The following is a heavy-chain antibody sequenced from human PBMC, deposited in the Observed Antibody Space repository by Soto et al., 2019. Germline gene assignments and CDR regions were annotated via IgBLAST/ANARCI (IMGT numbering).Heavy chain of an antibody. CDR1: GYTFTGYY. V-gene: IGHV1-2*04. CDR2: INPNSGGT. CDR3: ARGRGGSDIVVVVAAMTAFDY. Sequence: GASVKVSCKASGYTFTGYYMHWVRQAPGQGLEWMGWINPNSGGTNYAQKFQGWVTMTRDTSISTAYMELSRLRSDDTAVYYCARGRGGSDIVVVVAAMTAFDYWGQGTLVTVSS. D-gene: IGHD2-15*01. J-gene: IGHJ4*02.